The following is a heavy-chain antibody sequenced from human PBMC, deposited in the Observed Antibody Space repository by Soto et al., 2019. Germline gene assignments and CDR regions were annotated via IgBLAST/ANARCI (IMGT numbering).Heavy chain of an antibody. CDR3: ARVLGRYYDILTGPGGGMDV. V-gene: IGHV3-33*01. CDR2: IWYDGSNK. D-gene: IGHD3-9*01. Sequence: GGSLRLSCAASGFTFSSYGMHWVRQAPGKGLEWVAVIWYDGSNKYYADSVKGRFTISRDNSKNTLYLQMNSLRAEDTAVYYCARVLGRYYDILTGPGGGMDVWGQGTTVTVSS. CDR1: GFTFSSYG. J-gene: IGHJ6*02.